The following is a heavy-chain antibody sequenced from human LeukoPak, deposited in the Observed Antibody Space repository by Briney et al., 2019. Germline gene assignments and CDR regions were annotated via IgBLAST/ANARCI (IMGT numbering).Heavy chain of an antibody. Sequence: SETLSLTCTVSGGSISSYYWSWIRQPPGKGLEWVGYIQYSGSTNYNPSLKSRVTISVDTSKNQFSLKLTSVTAADTAVYYCARSVYTTSSHPYFFDYWGQGTLVTVSS. J-gene: IGHJ4*02. D-gene: IGHD6-6*01. CDR2: IQYSGST. CDR1: GGSISSYY. CDR3: ARSVYTTSSHPYFFDY. V-gene: IGHV4-59*01.